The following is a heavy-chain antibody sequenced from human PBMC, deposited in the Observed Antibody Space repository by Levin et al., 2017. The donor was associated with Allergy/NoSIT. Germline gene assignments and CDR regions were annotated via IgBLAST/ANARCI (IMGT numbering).Heavy chain of an antibody. J-gene: IGHJ3*02. CDR1: GYTFTDYW. D-gene: IGHD3-16*02. CDR2: IVTNNGGT. V-gene: IGHV1-2*02. Sequence: AASVKVSCKASGYTFTDYWIHWVRQAPGQGLQWMGWIVTNNGGTNYAQDFRDRVTMTRDTSIGTVYMEMTSLRSDDAAMYYCARGGSHHGFDIWGQGTVVTVSS. CDR3: ARGGSHHGFDI.